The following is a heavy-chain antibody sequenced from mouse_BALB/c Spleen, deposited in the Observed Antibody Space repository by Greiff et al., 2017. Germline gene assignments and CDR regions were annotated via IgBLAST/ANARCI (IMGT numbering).Heavy chain of an antibody. V-gene: IGHV2-9*02. CDR1: GFSLTSYG. CDR2: IWAGGST. D-gene: IGHD1-1*01. CDR3: AREISPYYYGSSYGYFDV. Sequence: QVQLKESGPGLVAPSQSLSITCTVSGFSLTSYGVHWVRQPPGKGLEWLGVIWAGGSTNYNSALMSRLSISKDNSKSQVFLKMNSLQTDDTAMYYCAREISPYYYGSSYGYFDVWGAGTTVTVSS. J-gene: IGHJ1*01.